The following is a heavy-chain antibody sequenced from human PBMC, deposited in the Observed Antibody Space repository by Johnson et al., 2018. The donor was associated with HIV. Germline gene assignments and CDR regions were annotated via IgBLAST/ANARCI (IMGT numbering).Heavy chain of an antibody. D-gene: IGHD3-10*01. V-gene: IGHV3-9*01. Sequence: VQLEESGGGLVQPGRSLRLSCAASAFPFDDHALHWVRQTPGKGLQWFSIILKGRFTISRENAKNSLYLQMNSLRAGDTAVYYCARTNGYYGSGRGSLFYFDIWGQGTMVTVSS. J-gene: IGHJ3*02. CDR3: ARTNGYYGSGRGSLFYFDI. CDR2: I. CDR1: AFPFDDHA.